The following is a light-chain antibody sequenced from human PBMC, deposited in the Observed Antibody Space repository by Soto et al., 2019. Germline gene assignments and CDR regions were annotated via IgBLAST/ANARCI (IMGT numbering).Light chain of an antibody. J-gene: IGKJ4*01. CDR3: QQYGSSPLT. Sequence: EIVLTQYPGTLSLSPGERATLSCRASQSVSSSYLAWYQQKPGQAPRLRIYGASSSATGIPDRFSGSGSGTDFTLTISRLEPEDVAVYYCQQYGSSPLTFGGGTKVEIK. CDR2: GAS. V-gene: IGKV3-20*01. CDR1: QSVSSSY.